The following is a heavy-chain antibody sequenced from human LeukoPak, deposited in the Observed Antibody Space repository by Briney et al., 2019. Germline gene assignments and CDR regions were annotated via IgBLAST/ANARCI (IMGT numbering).Heavy chain of an antibody. J-gene: IGHJ6*02. CDR1: GDSVSSNSAA. D-gene: IGHD4/OR15-4a*01. CDR3: ARDGGASPSGLYYYGMDV. Sequence: SQTLSLTCAISGDSVSSNSAAWNWIRQSPSRGLEWLGRTYYRSKWYNDYAVSVKSRITINPDTSKNQFSLQLNSVTPEDTAVYYCARDGGASPSGLYYYGMDVRGQGTTVTVSS. CDR2: TYYRSKWYN. V-gene: IGHV6-1*01.